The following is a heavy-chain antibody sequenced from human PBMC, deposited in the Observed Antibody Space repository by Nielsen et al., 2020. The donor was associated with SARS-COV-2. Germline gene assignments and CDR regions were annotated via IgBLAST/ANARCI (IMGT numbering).Heavy chain of an antibody. D-gene: IGHD1-7*01. V-gene: IGHV5-10-1*01. J-gene: IGHJ3*02. Sequence: GGSLRLSCKGSGYSFTSYWISWVRQMPGKGLEWMGRIDPSDSYTNYSPSFQGHVTISADKSISTAYLQWSSLKASDTAMYYCARPPYSRTGTTGDAFDIWGQGTMVTVSS. CDR3: ARPPYSRTGTTGDAFDI. CDR1: GYSFTSYW. CDR2: IDPSDSYT.